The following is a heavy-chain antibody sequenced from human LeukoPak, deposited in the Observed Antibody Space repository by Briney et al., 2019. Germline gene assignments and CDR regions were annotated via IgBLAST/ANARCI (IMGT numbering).Heavy chain of an antibody. D-gene: IGHD6-19*01. Sequence: SGGSLRLSCAASGFSFSTYAMTWVRQAPGMGLESVSAISGIGGYTYYADSVKGRFTISRDNSKNTLYLQMNSLRAEDTAIYYCARAEGKNPTGGRWLDWGQGTLVTVSS. J-gene: IGHJ1*01. CDR2: ISGIGGYT. CDR1: GFSFSTYA. CDR3: ARAEGKNPTGGRWLD. V-gene: IGHV3-23*01.